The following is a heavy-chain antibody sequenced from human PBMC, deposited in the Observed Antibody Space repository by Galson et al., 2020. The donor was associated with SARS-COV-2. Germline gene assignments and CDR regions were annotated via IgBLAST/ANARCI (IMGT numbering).Heavy chain of an antibody. D-gene: IGHD5-12*01. Sequence: SVTVSCKASGYTFPRYGINWVRQAPGQGLEWMGWINTNTGNPTYAQGFTGRFVFSLDTSVSPASLQLSSLQAEDTAVYYCARDPTWRAFDIWGQGTMVTVSS. CDR1: GYTFPRYG. CDR3: ARDPTWRAFDI. J-gene: IGHJ3*02. CDR2: INTNTGNP. V-gene: IGHV7-4-1*02.